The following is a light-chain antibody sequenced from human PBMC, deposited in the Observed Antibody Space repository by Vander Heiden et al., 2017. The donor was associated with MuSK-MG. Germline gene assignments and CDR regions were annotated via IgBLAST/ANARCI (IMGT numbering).Light chain of an antibody. V-gene: IGLV2-11*01. CDR1: SSDVGGYNY. CDR3: CSYAGSYTWV. CDR2: DVS. Sequence: QSALTQPRSESGSPGQSVTITCTGTSSDVGGYNYVSWYQQHPGNAPILMIYDVSKRPSGVPDRFSGSKSGNTASLTISGLQAEEEADYYCCSYAGSYTWVFGGGTKLKVL. J-gene: IGLJ2*01.